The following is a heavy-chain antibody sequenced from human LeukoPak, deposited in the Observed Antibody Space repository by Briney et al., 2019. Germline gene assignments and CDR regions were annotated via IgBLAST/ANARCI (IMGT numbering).Heavy chain of an antibody. CDR3: ARGVTTTTSYNWFDP. Sequence: PSETLSLTCTVSGGSISSYYWSWIRQPPGKGLEWIGYIYYSGSTNYNPSLKSRVTISVDTSKNQFSLKLTSVTAADTAVYYCARGVTTTTSYNWFDPWGQGTLVTVSS. J-gene: IGHJ5*02. CDR2: IYYSGST. CDR1: GGSISSYY. V-gene: IGHV4-59*12. D-gene: IGHD4-17*01.